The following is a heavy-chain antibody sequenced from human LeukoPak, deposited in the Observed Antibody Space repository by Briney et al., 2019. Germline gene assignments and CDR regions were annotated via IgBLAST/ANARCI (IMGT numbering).Heavy chain of an antibody. D-gene: IGHD4-11*01. J-gene: IGHJ4*02. Sequence: ASVKVSCKASGYTFTSYAMNWVRQAPGRGLEWMGWINTNTGNPTYAQGFTGRFVFSLDTSVNTAYLQISSLKAEDTAVYYCAGSYHLRDYSAFDYWGQGTLVTVSS. CDR3: AGSYHLRDYSAFDY. CDR2: INTNTGNP. V-gene: IGHV7-4-1*02. CDR1: GYTFTSYA.